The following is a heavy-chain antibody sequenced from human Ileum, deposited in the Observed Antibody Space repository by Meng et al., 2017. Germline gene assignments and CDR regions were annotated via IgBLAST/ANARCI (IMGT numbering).Heavy chain of an antibody. J-gene: IGHJ4*02. Sequence: QAQLQEPGPGLGRPSGTLSLTWNVSGGAVSSASYYWSWIRQPPGKGLEWIGLIHYSGSRNYNPSLKSRVTMSVDTSKNQVSLRLTSVTAADTAVYYCARFYGSGTFEVHDYWGQGTLVTVAS. CDR1: GGAVSSASYY. CDR2: IHYSGSR. D-gene: IGHD3-10*01. CDR3: ARFYGSGTFEVHDY. V-gene: IGHV4-61*01.